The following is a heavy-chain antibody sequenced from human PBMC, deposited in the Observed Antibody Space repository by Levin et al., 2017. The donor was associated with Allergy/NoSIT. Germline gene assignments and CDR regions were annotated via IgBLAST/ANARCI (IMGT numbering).Heavy chain of an antibody. CDR2: ISYDGSNK. CDR3: AKAFGVTGTDALDI. D-gene: IGHD6-19*01. J-gene: IGHJ3*02. V-gene: IGHV3-30*18. Sequence: GGSLRLSCAASGFTFSDYGIHWDRQAPGKGLEWVAVISYDGSNKYYADSVKGRFTISRDNSKNTLHLQMNSLRGEDTAVYYCAKAFGVTGTDALDIWGQGTMVTVSS. CDR1: GFTFSDYG.